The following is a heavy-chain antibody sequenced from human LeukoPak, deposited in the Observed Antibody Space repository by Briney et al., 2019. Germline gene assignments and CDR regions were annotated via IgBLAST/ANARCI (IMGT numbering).Heavy chain of an antibody. D-gene: IGHD3-22*01. CDR3: ARDQRITMIVALHAGADY. CDR2: INPNSGGT. CDR1: GYTFTGYY. J-gene: IGHJ4*02. V-gene: IGHV1-2*02. Sequence: ASVKVSCKASGYTFTGYYMHWVRQAPGQGLEWMGWINPNSGGTNYAQKFQGRVTMTRDTSISTAYMELSRLRSDDTAVYYCARDQRITMIVALHAGADYWGQGTLVTVSS.